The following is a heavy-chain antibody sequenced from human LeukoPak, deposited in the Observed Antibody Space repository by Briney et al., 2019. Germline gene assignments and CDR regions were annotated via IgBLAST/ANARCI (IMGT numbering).Heavy chain of an antibody. CDR2: IYYSGSA. CDR3: ARGFGDWGLSWFDP. J-gene: IGHJ5*02. CDR1: GGSVSSGSYY. V-gene: IGHV4-61*01. Sequence: LETLSLTCTVSGGSVSSGSYYWSWIRQPPGKGLEWIGYIYYSGSAKYNPSLKSRVTISVDTSKNQFSLKLTSVTAADTAVYYCARGFGDWGLSWFDPWGQGTLVTVSS. D-gene: IGHD3-10*01.